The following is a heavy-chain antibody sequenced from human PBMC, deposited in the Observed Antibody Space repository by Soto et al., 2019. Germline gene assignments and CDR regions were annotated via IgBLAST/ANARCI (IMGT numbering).Heavy chain of an antibody. CDR1: GGTFSSYA. CDR3: ASAWGPSYYSGMDV. CDR2: IIPIFGTA. V-gene: IGHV1-69*12. Sequence: QVQLVQSGAEVKKPGSSVKVSCKASGGTFSSYAISWVRQAPGQGLEWMGGIIPIFGTAAYAQKFQGRGAITADASTSTAHMELSSLRSEDTAVYYCASAWGPSYYSGMDVWGQGTTVTVSS. J-gene: IGHJ6*02. D-gene: IGHD3-16*01.